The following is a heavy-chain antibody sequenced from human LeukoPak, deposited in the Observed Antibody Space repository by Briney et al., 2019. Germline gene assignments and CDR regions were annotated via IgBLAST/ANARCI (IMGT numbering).Heavy chain of an antibody. CDR2: IYSGGST. CDR3: AREARGYSYEEYYFDY. J-gene: IGHJ4*02. V-gene: IGHV3-66*01. Sequence: GGSLRLSCAASGFTVSSNYMSWVRQAPGKGLEWVSVIYSGGSTYYAHCRNGRFAISRDNSKNTLYLQMNSQRAEDTAVYYCAREARGYSYEEYYFDYWGQGTLVTVSS. D-gene: IGHD5-18*01. CDR1: GFTVSSNY.